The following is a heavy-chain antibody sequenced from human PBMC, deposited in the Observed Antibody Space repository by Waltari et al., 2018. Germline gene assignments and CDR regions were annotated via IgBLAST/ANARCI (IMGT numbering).Heavy chain of an antibody. CDR3: ARGQQQHTPLVAFDI. Sequence: EVQLVESGGGLVQPGGSLRLSCAASGFTFSSYSMNWVRQAPGKGLEWVSYISSSSSTIYYADSVKGRFTIARDNAKNSLYLQMNSLRAEDTAVYYCARGQQQHTPLVAFDIWGQGTMVTVSS. J-gene: IGHJ3*02. D-gene: IGHD6-13*01. CDR1: GFTFSSYS. CDR2: ISSSSSTI. V-gene: IGHV3-48*04.